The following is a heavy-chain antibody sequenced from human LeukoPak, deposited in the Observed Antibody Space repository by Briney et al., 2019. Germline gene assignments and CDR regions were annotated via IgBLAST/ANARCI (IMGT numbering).Heavy chain of an antibody. Sequence: ASVKVSCKASGGTFISYAISWVRQAPGQGLEWMGGIIPIFGTANYAQKFQGRVTMTRDTSVSTAYMELNSLRSEDTAVYYCARGPPNWGFDSWGQGTLVTVSS. CDR2: IIPIFGTA. CDR3: ARGPPNWGFDS. CDR1: GGTFISYA. V-gene: IGHV1-69*05. J-gene: IGHJ4*02. D-gene: IGHD7-27*01.